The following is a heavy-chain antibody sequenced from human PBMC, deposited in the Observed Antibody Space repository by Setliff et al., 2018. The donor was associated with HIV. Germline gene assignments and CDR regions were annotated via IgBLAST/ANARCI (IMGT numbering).Heavy chain of an antibody. Sequence: SETLSLTCTVSGGSISSSSFYWGWIRQPPGKGLEWIGSIYYSGITYNNPSLKSRVTISVDRSKNQFALKLTSVTAADTAVYYCASPIPDDSSGYFPWWYFDLWGRGTLVTVSS. CDR2: IYYSGIT. J-gene: IGHJ2*01. CDR3: ASPIPDDSSGYFPWWYFDL. V-gene: IGHV4-39*01. CDR1: GGSISSSSFY. D-gene: IGHD3-22*01.